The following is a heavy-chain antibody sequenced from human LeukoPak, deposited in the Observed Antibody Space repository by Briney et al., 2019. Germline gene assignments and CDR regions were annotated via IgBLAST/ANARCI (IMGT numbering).Heavy chain of an antibody. D-gene: IGHD5/OR15-5a*01. CDR1: GGSFSGYY. Sequence: SETLSLTCAVYGGSFSGYYWSWIRQPPGKGLEWIGEINHSGSTNYNPSLKSRVTISVDTSKNQFSLKLGSVTAADTAVYYCARGLSGALDIWGQGTMVTVSS. CDR2: INHSGST. V-gene: IGHV4-34*01. J-gene: IGHJ3*02. CDR3: ARGLSGALDI.